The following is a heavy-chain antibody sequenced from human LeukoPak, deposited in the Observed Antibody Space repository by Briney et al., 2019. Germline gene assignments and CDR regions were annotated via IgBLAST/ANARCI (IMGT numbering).Heavy chain of an antibody. Sequence: GSLRLSCAASGFTFSSYAMSWVRQAPGKGLEWIGEINHRGSPKYNPSLKSRVSISRDRSKNQFSLHLSSVTAADTAVYYCTRDPAISSGSYDDAFDIWGQGTMVTVSS. CDR1: GFTFSSYA. CDR2: INHRGSP. CDR3: TRDPAISSGSYDDAFDI. V-gene: IGHV4-34*01. D-gene: IGHD1-26*01. J-gene: IGHJ3*02.